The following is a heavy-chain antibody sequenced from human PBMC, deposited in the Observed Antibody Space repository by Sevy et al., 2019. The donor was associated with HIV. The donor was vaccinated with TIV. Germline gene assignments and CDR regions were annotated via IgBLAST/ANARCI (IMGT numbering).Heavy chain of an antibody. Sequence: ASVKVSCKASGGTFSRYPFSWVRQALGQGLEWMGGIIPIFGTTNYAQKFQGRVTITADESTSTAYMELSSLRSEDTAVYYCALAAQVTMKVAGGFFEYWGKGTLVTVSS. CDR2: IIPIFGTT. J-gene: IGHJ4*02. D-gene: IGHD3-22*01. CDR1: GGTFSRYP. V-gene: IGHV1-69*13. CDR3: ALAAQVTMKVAGGFFEY.